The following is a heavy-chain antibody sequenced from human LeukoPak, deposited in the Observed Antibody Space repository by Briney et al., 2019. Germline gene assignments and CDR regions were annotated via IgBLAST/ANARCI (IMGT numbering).Heavy chain of an antibody. Sequence: SETLSLTCTVSGGSISSYYWSWIRQPPGKGLEWIGYIYYSGSTNYNPSLKSRVTISVDTSKNQFSLKLSSVTAADTAVYYCASSAGWYYYGMDVWGQGITVTVSS. CDR2: IYYSGST. J-gene: IGHJ6*02. CDR3: ASSAGWYYYGMDV. CDR1: GGSISSYY. V-gene: IGHV4-59*08.